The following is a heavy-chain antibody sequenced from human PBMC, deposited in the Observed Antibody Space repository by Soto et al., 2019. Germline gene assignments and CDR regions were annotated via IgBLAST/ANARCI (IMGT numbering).Heavy chain of an antibody. CDR2: IIPILGIA. J-gene: IGHJ4*02. CDR3: ATGREYCTVSSCYQPFDY. Sequence: ASVKVSCKASGVTFSSYTISWVRQAPGQGPEWMGRIIPILGIANYAQKFQGRVTITADKSANTAYMELISLTSEDMAVYYCATGREYCTVSSCYQPFDYWGLGTLVTSPQ. CDR1: GVTFSSYT. D-gene: IGHD2-15*01. V-gene: IGHV1-69*02.